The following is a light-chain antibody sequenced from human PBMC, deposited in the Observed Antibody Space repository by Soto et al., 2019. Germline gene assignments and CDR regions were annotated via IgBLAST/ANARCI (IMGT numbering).Light chain of an antibody. CDR3: QQYGGSPRT. CDR2: GAS. CDR1: ESVSSNY. V-gene: IGKV3-20*01. Sequence: EIVLTQSPGTLSLSPGERATLSCRASESVSSNYLAWYQQKPGQAPRLLIYGASTRATGVPDRFSGSGSGTDFTVSISRLEPEDFAVYYCQQYGGSPRTFGQGTKVDIK. J-gene: IGKJ1*01.